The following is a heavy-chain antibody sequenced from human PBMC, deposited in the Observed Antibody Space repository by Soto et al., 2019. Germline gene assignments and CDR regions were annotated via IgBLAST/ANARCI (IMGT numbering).Heavy chain of an antibody. J-gene: IGHJ4*02. CDR1: VGSISSSSSF. V-gene: IGHV4-39*01. D-gene: IGHD3-9*01. CDR3: ARQSTYNDILTGYWFDY. Sequence: PSETLSLTGTVSVGSISSSSSFWGWILQPPGKGLEWIGTIYYTGSTYYNPSLKSRVTISVDTSKNQFSLNLRFVTAADTAMYYCARQSTYNDILTGYWFDYWGQGNLVTVSS. CDR2: IYYTGST.